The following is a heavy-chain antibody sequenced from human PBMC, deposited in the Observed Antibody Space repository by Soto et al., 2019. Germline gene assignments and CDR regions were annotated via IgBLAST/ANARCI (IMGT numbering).Heavy chain of an antibody. J-gene: IGHJ6*02. V-gene: IGHV4-34*01. CDR1: GGSFSGYY. Sequence: PWEPLSLTCAVYGGSFSGYYWSWIRQPPGKGLEWIGEINHSGSTNYNPSLKSRVTISVDTSKNQFSLKLSSVTAADTAVYYCARGRSGPKLLGFGRQYYYYGMDVWGQGTTVTVSS. D-gene: IGHD3-10*01. CDR2: INHSGST. CDR3: ARGRSGPKLLGFGRQYYYYGMDV.